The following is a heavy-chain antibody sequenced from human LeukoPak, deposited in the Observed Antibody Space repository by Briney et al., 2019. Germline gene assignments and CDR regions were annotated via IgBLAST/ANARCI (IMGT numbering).Heavy chain of an antibody. Sequence: RASVKVSCKASGFTFTSSVMQWVRQARGQRLEWIGWIAVGSGNTNYAQKFQERVTITRDKSTSTAYMELSSLRSEDTAVYYCAAGIGSRPEYFHYWGQGTLVTVSS. CDR2: IAVGSGNT. J-gene: IGHJ1*01. CDR3: AAGIGSRPEYFHY. V-gene: IGHV1-58*02. CDR1: GFTFTSSV. D-gene: IGHD1-26*01.